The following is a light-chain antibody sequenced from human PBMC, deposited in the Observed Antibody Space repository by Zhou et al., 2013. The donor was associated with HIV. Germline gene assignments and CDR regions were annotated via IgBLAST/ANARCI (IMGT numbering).Light chain of an antibody. Sequence: DIQLTQSPSFLSASVGDRITITCRASQGISSHLVWYQQKPGKAPRLLIYAASTLQSGVPSRFSGSGSGTEFTLTISSLQPEDFATYYCQQLNSYPPTFGPGTKVDIK. CDR1: QGISSH. CDR2: AAS. V-gene: IGKV1-9*01. CDR3: QQLNSYPPT. J-gene: IGKJ3*01.